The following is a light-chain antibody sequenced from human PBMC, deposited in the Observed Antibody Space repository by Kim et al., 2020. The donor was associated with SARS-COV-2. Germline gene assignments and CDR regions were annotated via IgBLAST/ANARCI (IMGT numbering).Light chain of an antibody. CDR1: DIGSDS. J-gene: IGLJ3*02. CDR2: HDS. Sequence: SYELTQPPSVAVAPGKTARITCGGNDIGSDSVHWYQQKPGQAPVLVIYHDSDRPSGIPERFSGSNSGNTATLTISRVEAGDEADYYCQVSDSTTDYVMFGGGTQLTVL. CDR3: QVSDSTTDYVM. V-gene: IGLV3-21*04.